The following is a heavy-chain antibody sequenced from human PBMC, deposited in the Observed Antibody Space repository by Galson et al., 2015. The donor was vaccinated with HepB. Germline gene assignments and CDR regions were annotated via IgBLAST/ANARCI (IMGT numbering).Heavy chain of an antibody. CDR2: INGRASTR. Sequence: SLRLSCAGSGFIFRHHAMAWSRHAPGTGLDWVSGINGRASTRSYTDAVKGRFSISRDNSKDTVFLQMDNLRPEDTAVYYCVKGGAWFGGDWFDPWGQGALVTVS. V-gene: IGHV3-23*01. CDR1: GFIFRHHA. J-gene: IGHJ5*02. CDR3: VKGGAWFGGDWFDP. D-gene: IGHD3-16*01.